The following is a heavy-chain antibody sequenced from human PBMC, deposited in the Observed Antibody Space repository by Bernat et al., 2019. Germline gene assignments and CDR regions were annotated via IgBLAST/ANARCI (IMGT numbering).Heavy chain of an antibody. CDR3: ARVDDSSGYYLGGGPVDY. Sequence: QVQLVESGGGVVQPGRSLRLSCAASGFTFSSYAMHWVRQAPGKGLEWVAVISYDGSNKYYADSVKGRFTISRDNSKNTLYLQMNSLRAEDTAVYYYARVDDSSGYYLGGGPVDYWGQGTLVTVSS. CDR1: GFTFSSYA. D-gene: IGHD3-22*01. V-gene: IGHV3-30-3*01. CDR2: ISYDGSNK. J-gene: IGHJ4*02.